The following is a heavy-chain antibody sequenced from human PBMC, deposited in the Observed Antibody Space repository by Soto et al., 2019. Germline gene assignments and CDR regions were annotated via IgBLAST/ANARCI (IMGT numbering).Heavy chain of an antibody. V-gene: IGHV3-30*19. CDR1: GFAFRTYG. D-gene: IGHD3-22*01. CDR3: AREGGCNIQDDYDYYGLDL. CDR2: ISYDGVNK. Sequence: QVHLVESGGGVVQPGRSLRLSCAATGFAFRTYGMHWVRRAPGKGLEWLAVISYDGVNKNHAYSVQGRFTSSRDNSKSTLSLRMDSLRVEDTAVYYCAREGGCNIQDDYDYYGLDLLGQGTPVTVSS. J-gene: IGHJ6*02.